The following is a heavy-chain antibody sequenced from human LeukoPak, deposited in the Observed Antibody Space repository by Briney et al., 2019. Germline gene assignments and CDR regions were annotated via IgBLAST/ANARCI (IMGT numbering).Heavy chain of an antibody. V-gene: IGHV4-31*03. D-gene: IGHD3-22*01. Sequence: PSETLSLTCTVSGGSISSGGYYWSWIRQHPGKGLEWIGYIYYSGSTYYNPSLKSRVTISVDTSKNQFSLKLSSVTAADTAVYYCARDPSGGSSGYYYMDVWGKGTTVTVSS. CDR3: ARDPSGGSSGYYYMDV. CDR1: GGSISSGGYY. CDR2: IYYSGST. J-gene: IGHJ6*03.